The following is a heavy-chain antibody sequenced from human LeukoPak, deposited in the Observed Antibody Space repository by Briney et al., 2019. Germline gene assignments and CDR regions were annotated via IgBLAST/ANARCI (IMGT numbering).Heavy chain of an antibody. D-gene: IGHD5-24*01. Sequence: SLRLSCAASGFTFSDYSMNWVRQAPGKGLEWISYIGIDSGNTNYADSVKGRFTISGDKAKNSLNLQMNSLRVEDTAVYYCARDYKYAFDNWGQGTLVTVSS. J-gene: IGHJ4*02. CDR2: IGIDSGNT. V-gene: IGHV3-48*01. CDR3: ARDYKYAFDN. CDR1: GFTFSDYS.